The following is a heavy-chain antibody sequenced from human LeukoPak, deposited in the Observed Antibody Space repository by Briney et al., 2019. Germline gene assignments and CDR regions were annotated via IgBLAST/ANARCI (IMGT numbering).Heavy chain of an antibody. V-gene: IGHV3-21*01. CDR3: ARLASSSSSDY. Sequence: PGGSLRLSCAASGFTFSSYSMNWVRQAPGKGLEWVSSISRSSSYIYYADSVKGRFTISRDNAKTSLYLQMNSLRAEDTAVYYCARLASSSSSDYWGQGTLVTVSS. CDR2: ISRSSSYI. D-gene: IGHD6-6*01. CDR1: GFTFSSYS. J-gene: IGHJ4*02.